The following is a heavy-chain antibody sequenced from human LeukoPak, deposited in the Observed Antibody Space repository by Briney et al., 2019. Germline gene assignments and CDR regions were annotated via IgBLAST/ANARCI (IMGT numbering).Heavy chain of an antibody. CDR3: ARGVDTAMLVYCYYFLDV. CDR1: GYTFTGYY. Sequence: ASVKVSCKASGYTFTGYYMHWVRQAPAQGREWMGWINPNSGGTNYAQKFQGRVTMTRDTSISTAYMELSRLRSDDTAVYYCARGVDTAMLVYCYYFLDVWAKGTSVTVSS. D-gene: IGHD5-18*01. J-gene: IGHJ6*03. V-gene: IGHV1-2*02. CDR2: INPNSGGT.